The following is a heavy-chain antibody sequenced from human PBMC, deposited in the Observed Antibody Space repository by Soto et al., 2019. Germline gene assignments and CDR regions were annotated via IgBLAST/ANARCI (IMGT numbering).Heavy chain of an antibody. D-gene: IGHD1-26*01. Sequence: PGWSLRLACAASGFTFSSYAMHWVRQAPGKGLEWVAVISYDGSNKYYADSVKGRFTISRDNSKNTLYLQMNSLRAEDTAVYYCAREGRSYQTLDYWGQGTLVTVSS. J-gene: IGHJ4*02. CDR3: AREGRSYQTLDY. CDR1: GFTFSSYA. CDR2: ISYDGSNK. V-gene: IGHV3-30-3*01.